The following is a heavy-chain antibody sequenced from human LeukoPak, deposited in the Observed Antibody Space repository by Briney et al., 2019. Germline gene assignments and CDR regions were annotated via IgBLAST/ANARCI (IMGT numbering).Heavy chain of an antibody. CDR2: ISGSGGST. V-gene: IGHV3-23*01. D-gene: IGHD6-6*01. CDR3: AKVDSSLGYMDV. CDR1: GFTLSSND. J-gene: IGHJ6*03. Sequence: GGSLRLSCAVSGFTLSSNDVHWVRQAPGKGLEWVSAISGSGGSTYYADSVKGRFTISRDNPKNTLYLQMNSLRAEDTAVYYCAKVDSSLGYMDVWGKGTTVTVSS.